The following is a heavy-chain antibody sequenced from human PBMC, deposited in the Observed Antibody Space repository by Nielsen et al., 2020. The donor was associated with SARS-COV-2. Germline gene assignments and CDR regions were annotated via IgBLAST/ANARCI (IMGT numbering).Heavy chain of an antibody. Sequence: GGSLRLSCAASAFTFSNYWMSWVRQAPGKGLEWVANIKQDGSEKYYVDSVKGRFTISRDNAKNSLYLQMNSLRAEDTAVYYCARDKGEAVALGWFDPWGQGTLVTVSS. D-gene: IGHD6-19*01. CDR3: ARDKGEAVALGWFDP. CDR1: AFTFSNYW. V-gene: IGHV3-7*01. CDR2: IKQDGSEK. J-gene: IGHJ5*02.